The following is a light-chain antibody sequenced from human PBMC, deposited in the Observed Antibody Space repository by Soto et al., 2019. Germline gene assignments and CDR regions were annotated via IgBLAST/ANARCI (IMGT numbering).Light chain of an antibody. CDR1: QSVTSNY. Sequence: EIVLTQSPGTLSLSPGERATLSCGASQSVTSNYLAWHQQKPGQAPRLLIFGASIRVTGIPDRFIGSGSGTDFTLTISRLEPEDFAVYYCQHYVTSLTTFGQGTKVEVK. V-gene: IGKV3-20*01. CDR3: QHYVTSLTT. J-gene: IGKJ1*01. CDR2: GAS.